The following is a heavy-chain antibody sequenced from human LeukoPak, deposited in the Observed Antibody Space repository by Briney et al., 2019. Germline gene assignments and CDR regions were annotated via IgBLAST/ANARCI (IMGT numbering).Heavy chain of an antibody. CDR1: GNTLTELS. J-gene: IGHJ6*02. V-gene: IGHV1-24*01. CDR3: ANFIPRPNECSDYLYYFYGMDV. Sequence: ASVKVSCKVSGNTLTELSMHWVRQAPGKGLEWMGGVDPRDGETIYAQKFQGRVTMTEDTSTDTAYMEMSRLRSEDTAIYYCANFIPRPNECSDYLYYFYGMDVWGQGTTVTVSS. CDR2: VDPRDGET. D-gene: IGHD4-17*01.